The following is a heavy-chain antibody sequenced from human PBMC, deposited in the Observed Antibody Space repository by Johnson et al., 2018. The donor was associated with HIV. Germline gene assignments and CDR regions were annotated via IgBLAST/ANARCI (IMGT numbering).Heavy chain of an antibody. V-gene: IGHV3-48*04. J-gene: IGHJ3*02. CDR3: ASVYYDILTGYYYDAFDM. Sequence: VQLVESGGGVVQPGGSLRLSCPASGFTFSSYGMHWVRQAPGKGLEWVAHITWNNDTIDYADSVKGRFTISRDNAKNSLYLQTNSPRAEDTAVYYCASVYYDILTGYYYDAFDMWGQGTVVTVSS. CDR1: GFTFSSYG. D-gene: IGHD3-9*01. CDR2: ITWNNDTI.